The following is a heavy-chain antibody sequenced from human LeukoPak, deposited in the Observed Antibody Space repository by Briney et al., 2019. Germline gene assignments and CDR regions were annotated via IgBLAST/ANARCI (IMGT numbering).Heavy chain of an antibody. J-gene: IGHJ6*02. CDR3: ARVSSSSPFYYYGMDV. CDR1: GGSFSGYY. Sequence: SETLSLTCAVYGGSFSGYYWSWIRQPPGKGLEWIGEINHSGSTNYDPSLKSRVTISVDTSKNQFSLKLSSVTAADTAVYYCARVSSSSPFYYYGMDVWGQGTTVTVSS. V-gene: IGHV4-34*01. D-gene: IGHD6-13*01. CDR2: INHSGST.